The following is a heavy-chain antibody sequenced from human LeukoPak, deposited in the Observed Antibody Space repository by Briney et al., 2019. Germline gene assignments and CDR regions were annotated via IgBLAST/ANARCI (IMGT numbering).Heavy chain of an antibody. Sequence: GGSLRLSCAASGFTFSGYWMHWVRQTPGKGLVWVSHLSLDGSSATYADSVKGRFTISRDNAKNTLYLQMNSLRVEDTAVYYCAKYTGDHIEYFDYWGQGTLVTVSS. V-gene: IGHV3-74*01. CDR3: AKYTGDHIEYFDY. D-gene: IGHD4-17*01. CDR2: LSLDGSSA. J-gene: IGHJ4*02. CDR1: GFTFSGYW.